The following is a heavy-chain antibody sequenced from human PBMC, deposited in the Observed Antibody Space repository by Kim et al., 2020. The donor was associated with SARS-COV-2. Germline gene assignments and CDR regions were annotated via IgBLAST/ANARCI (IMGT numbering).Heavy chain of an antibody. V-gene: IGHV3-30*02. D-gene: IGHD1-26*01. Sequence: DSVKGRFTISRNNSKNTLYLQMNSLRAEDTAVYYCAKDRVSGSYEYYFGYWGQGTLVTVSS. J-gene: IGHJ4*02. CDR3: AKDRVSGSYEYYFGY.